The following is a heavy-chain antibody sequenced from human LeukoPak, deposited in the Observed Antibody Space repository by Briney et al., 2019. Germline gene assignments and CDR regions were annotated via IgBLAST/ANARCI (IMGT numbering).Heavy chain of an antibody. Sequence: RGSLRLSCAASGFTFSSFAMSWVRQAPGKGLEWVSAISGSGGSTFYADSVRGRFTISRDNSKNTLFLQMNSLRAEDTAVYYCSRGGFSHGFDIWGPGTLVAVSS. CDR1: GFTFSSFA. CDR2: ISGSGGST. J-gene: IGHJ3*02. V-gene: IGHV3-23*01. CDR3: SRGGFSHGFDI. D-gene: IGHD2/OR15-2a*01.